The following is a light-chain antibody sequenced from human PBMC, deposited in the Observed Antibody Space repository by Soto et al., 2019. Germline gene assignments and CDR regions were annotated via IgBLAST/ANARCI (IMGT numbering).Light chain of an antibody. Sequence: QSVLTQPASVSGSPGQSITISCTGTSSDVGGYNYVSWYQHHPGQAPELLIYEVSNRPSGVSHRFSGSKSGNTASLTISGLQAEDEADYYCCSYTSISTGVLFGGGTKLTVL. CDR3: CSYTSISTGVL. J-gene: IGLJ2*01. CDR1: SSDVGGYNY. V-gene: IGLV2-14*01. CDR2: EVS.